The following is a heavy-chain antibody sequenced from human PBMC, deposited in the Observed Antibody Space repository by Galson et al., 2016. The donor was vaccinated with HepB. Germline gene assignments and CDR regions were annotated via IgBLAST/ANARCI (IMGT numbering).Heavy chain of an antibody. V-gene: IGHV3-21*01. CDR2: ITSGLHHE. CDR3: VRDKDY. Sequence: SLRLSCATSGFTFSSYNMNWVRQAPGKGLEWVSSITSGLHHEYYADSMKGRFTISRDDAKNSLYLQMNSLRAEDTAVYYCVRDKDYWGQGTLVTVSS. J-gene: IGHJ4*02. CDR1: GFTFSSYN.